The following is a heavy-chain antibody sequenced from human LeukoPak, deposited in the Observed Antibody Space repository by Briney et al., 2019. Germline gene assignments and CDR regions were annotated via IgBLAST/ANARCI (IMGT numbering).Heavy chain of an antibody. CDR1: GGSISSGDFY. D-gene: IGHD2-2*01. Sequence: SETLSLTCTVSGGSISSGDFYWSWLRQPAGKGLEWIGRMYRSGSPDYNPSLKSRVTISVDTSKNQFSLKLTSVTAADTAVYYCARAAKYCSSPSCSPPRYFDYWGQGTLVTVSS. CDR2: MYRSGSP. CDR3: ARAAKYCSSPSCSPPRYFDY. V-gene: IGHV4-61*02. J-gene: IGHJ4*02.